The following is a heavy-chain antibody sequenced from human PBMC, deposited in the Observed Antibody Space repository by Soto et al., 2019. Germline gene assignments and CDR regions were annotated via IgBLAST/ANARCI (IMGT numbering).Heavy chain of an antibody. CDR3: AGREFASSSFHYYCYAVDV. CDR2: IHSSGSI. J-gene: IGHJ6*02. Sequence: SETLSLTCTVSGGSISSDDYYWSWIRQAPGRGLEWIGYIHSSGSIYYNPSLKSRATMSIDTAGNQFSLKVSSVTVADTAVYYCAGREFASSSFHYYCYAVDVWGQGPRSPSP. CDR1: GGSISSDDYY. V-gene: IGHV4-30-4*01. D-gene: IGHD6-6*01.